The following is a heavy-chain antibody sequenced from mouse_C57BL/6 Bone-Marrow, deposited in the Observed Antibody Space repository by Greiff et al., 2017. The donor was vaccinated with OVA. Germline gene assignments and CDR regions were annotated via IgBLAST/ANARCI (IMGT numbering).Heavy chain of an antibody. V-gene: IGHV3-6*01. Sequence: EVKLQESGPGLVKPSQSLSLTCSVTGYSITSGYYWNWIRQFPGNKLEWMGYISYDGSNNYNPSLKNLISITRDTSKNQFFLKLNSVTTEDTDTYACASRGRYAMDYWGQGTSVTVSS. CDR1: GYSITSGYY. CDR2: ISYDGSN. CDR3: ASRGRYAMDY. J-gene: IGHJ4*01.